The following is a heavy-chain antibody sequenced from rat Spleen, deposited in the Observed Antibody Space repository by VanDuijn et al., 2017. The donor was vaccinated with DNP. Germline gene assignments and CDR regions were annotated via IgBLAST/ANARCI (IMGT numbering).Heavy chain of an antibody. Sequence: EVQLQESGPGLVKPSQSLSLTCSVTGYSITSNYWGWVRKFPGNKMEWMGYISYSGYTSYNPSLKSRISITRDTSKNQFFLHLNSVTTEDTATYYCARSTLYYGYFDYWGQGVIVTVSS. V-gene: IGHV3-1*01. J-gene: IGHJ2*01. D-gene: IGHD1-7*01. CDR1: GYSITSNY. CDR2: ISYSGYT. CDR3: ARSTLYYGYFDY.